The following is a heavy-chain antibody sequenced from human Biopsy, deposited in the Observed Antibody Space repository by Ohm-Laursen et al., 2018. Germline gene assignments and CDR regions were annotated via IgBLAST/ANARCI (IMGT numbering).Heavy chain of an antibody. CDR1: GFTFSRFW. D-gene: IGHD4-17*01. V-gene: IGHV3-23*01. Sequence: GSLRLSCTASGFTFSRFWIHWFRQAPGKGLEWVSTISGNSDIIYDTDSVKGRFTISRDNSKNTLYLQMNSLRADDTAAYYCALAAAQTVTHFDYWGQGTLVTVSS. CDR2: ISGNSDII. J-gene: IGHJ4*02. CDR3: ALAAAQTVTHFDY.